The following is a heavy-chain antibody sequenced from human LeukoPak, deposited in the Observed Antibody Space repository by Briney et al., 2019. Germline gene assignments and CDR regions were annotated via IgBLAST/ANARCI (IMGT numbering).Heavy chain of an antibody. V-gene: IGHV3-7*01. J-gene: IGHJ4*02. CDR3: ARTKSFGDFDY. CDR2: IKEDGSAK. D-gene: IGHD3-10*01. Sequence: GGSLRLSCAASGFTFSKSWMSWLRQTPEKGLEWVANIKEDGSAKYYVDSVKGRFTISRDNAKNSLYLQMNSLRAEDTAVYYCARTKSFGDFDYWGQGTLVTVSS. CDR1: GFTFSKSW.